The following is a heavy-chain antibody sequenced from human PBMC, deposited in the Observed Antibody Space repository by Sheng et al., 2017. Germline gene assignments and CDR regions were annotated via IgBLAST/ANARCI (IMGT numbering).Heavy chain of an antibody. J-gene: IGHJ4*02. CDR1: GYSISSGYY. CDR3: ARDGYDSSGGYFDY. CDR2: IYHSGST. D-gene: IGHD3-22*01. V-gene: IGHV4-38-2*02. Sequence: QVQLQESGPGLVKPSETLSLTCAVSGYSISSGYYWGWIRQPPGKGLEWIGSIYHSGSTYYNPSLKSRVTISVDTSKNQFSLKLSSVTAADTAVYYCARDGYDSSGGYFDYWGLGNPGSPSP.